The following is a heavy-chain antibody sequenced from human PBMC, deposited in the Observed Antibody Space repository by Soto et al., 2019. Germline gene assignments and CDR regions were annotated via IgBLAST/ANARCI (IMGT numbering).Heavy chain of an antibody. CDR3: TTDADYCSSTSCYLGVHYYYYMDV. V-gene: IGHV3-15*01. CDR2: IKSKTDGGTT. D-gene: IGHD2-2*01. J-gene: IGHJ6*03. Sequence: GGSLRLSCAASGFTFSNAWMSWVRQAPGRGLEWVGRIKSKTDGGTTDYAAPVKGRFTISRDDSKNTLYLQMNSLKTEDTAVYYCTTDADYCSSTSCYLGVHYYYYMDVWGKGTTVTVSS. CDR1: GFTFSNAW.